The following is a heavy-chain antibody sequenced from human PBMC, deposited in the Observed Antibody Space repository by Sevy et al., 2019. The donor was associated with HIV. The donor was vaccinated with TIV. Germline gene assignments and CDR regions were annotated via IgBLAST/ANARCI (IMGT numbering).Heavy chain of an antibody. V-gene: IGHV3-21*01. CDR2: ISSSSSYI. CDR3: AKDRKVLLVVYAIPFDALDI. D-gene: IGHD2-8*02. CDR1: GFTFSSYS. J-gene: IGHJ3*02. Sequence: GGSLRLSCAASGFTFSSYSMNWVRQAPGKGLEWVSSISSSSSYIYYADSVKGRFTISRDNAKNSLYLQMNSLSAEDTAVYYCAKDRKVLLVVYAIPFDALDIWGQGTMVTVSS.